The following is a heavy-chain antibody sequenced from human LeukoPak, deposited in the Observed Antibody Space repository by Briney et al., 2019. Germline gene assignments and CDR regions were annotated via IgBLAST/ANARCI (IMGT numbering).Heavy chain of an antibody. CDR1: GFTLSSYA. D-gene: IGHD6-13*01. J-gene: IGHJ4*02. Sequence: GGSLRLSCAAYGFTLSSYAMTWVRQAPGRGLEWVSSVDGGGGTYYADSVKGRFTISRDNSKDTLYLQMNGLRAEDTAVYFCAKQSAGSAAWYSLHYDFWGQGTLVTVSS. CDR2: VDGGGGT. CDR3: AKQSAGSAAWYSLHYDF. V-gene: IGHV3-23*01.